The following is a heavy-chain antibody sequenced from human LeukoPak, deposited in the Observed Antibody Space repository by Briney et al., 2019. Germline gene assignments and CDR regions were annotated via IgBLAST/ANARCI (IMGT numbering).Heavy chain of an antibody. Sequence: AETLSLTCAVYGGSFSGYYWSWIRQPPGKGLEWIGEINHNGSTNYNPSLKSRVTTSVDTSKNQFSLKLSSVTAADTAVYYCARTNNVFYDFDYWGQGTLVTVSS. D-gene: IGHD1/OR15-1a*01. CDR1: GGSFSGYY. CDR3: ARTNNVFYDFDY. J-gene: IGHJ4*02. CDR2: INHNGST. V-gene: IGHV4-34*01.